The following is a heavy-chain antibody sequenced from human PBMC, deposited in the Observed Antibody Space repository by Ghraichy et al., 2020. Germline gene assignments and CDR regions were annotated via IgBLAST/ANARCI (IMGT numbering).Heavy chain of an antibody. Sequence: SLNITCAASGFTFSDYYMSWIRQAPGKGLEWVSYISSSSSYTNYADSVKGRFTISRDNAKNSLYLQMNSLRAEDTAVYYCARAVAAAFNRWGQGTLVTVSS. J-gene: IGHJ5*02. CDR3: ARAVAAAFNR. D-gene: IGHD6-19*01. V-gene: IGHV3-11*06. CDR1: GFTFSDYY. CDR2: ISSSSSYT.